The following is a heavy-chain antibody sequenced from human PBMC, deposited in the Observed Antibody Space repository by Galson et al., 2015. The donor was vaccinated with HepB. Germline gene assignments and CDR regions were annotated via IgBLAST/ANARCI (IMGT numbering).Heavy chain of an antibody. CDR2: IYPGDSDT. D-gene: IGHD6-19*01. Sequence: QSGAEVKKPGESLKISCKDFGSSFSSYWIGWVRQMPGKGLEWMGIIYPGDSDTRYSPSFQGQVTISADKSISTAYLQWSSLKASDTAMYYCARGAIGNGWTRSFDYWGQGTLVIVSS. V-gene: IGHV5-51*01. CDR3: ARGAIGNGWTRSFDY. CDR1: GSSFSSYW. J-gene: IGHJ4*02.